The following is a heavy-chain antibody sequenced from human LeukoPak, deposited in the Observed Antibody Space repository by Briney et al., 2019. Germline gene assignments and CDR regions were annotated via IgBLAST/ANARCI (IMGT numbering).Heavy chain of an antibody. J-gene: IGHJ6*03. Sequence: GGSLRLSCAASGFTFSSFGMSWVRQAPGKGLEWVSAISGSGVSTYYADSVKGRFTISRDNSKNSLYLQMNSLRAEDTAVYYCAKCILTGYYKGYMDVWGKGTTVTISS. V-gene: IGHV3-23*01. CDR3: AKCILTGYYKGYMDV. D-gene: IGHD3-9*01. CDR2: ISGSGVST. CDR1: GFTFSSFG.